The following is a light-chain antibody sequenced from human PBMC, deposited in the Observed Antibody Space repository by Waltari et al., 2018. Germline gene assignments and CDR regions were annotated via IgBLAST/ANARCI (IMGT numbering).Light chain of an antibody. J-gene: IGKJ2*01. CDR3: QQHSSSPYT. CDR1: QNILYSSNSKNY. CDR2: WAS. V-gene: IGKV4-1*01. Sequence: DIVMTQSPDSLAVSLGERATIKCKYSQNILYSSNSKNYLAWYQQKPGQPPKLLIYWASSLSPGVPDRFSGSGSGTDFTLTISSLQSSPFSLSSSQQHSSSPYTFGQGTKLEI.